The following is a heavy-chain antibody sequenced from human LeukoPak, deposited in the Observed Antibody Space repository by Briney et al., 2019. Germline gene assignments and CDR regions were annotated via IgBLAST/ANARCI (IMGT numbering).Heavy chain of an antibody. D-gene: IGHD3-16*01. V-gene: IGHV4-39*05. Sequence: PSETPSLTCTVSGGSISSSSFYWGWIRQPPGKGLEWIGSIYYSGSTYYNPSLKSRVTISVDTSKNEFSLRLSSVTAADTAVYYCAHFRGGAFDFWGRGTMVTVSS. CDR1: GGSISSSSFY. CDR3: AHFRGGAFDF. CDR2: IYYSGST. J-gene: IGHJ3*01.